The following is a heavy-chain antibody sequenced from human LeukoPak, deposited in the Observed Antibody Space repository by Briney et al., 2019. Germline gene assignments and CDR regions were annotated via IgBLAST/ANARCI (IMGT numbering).Heavy chain of an antibody. CDR3: AKDLWQWLVNGGFDY. CDR1: GFTFSSYG. D-gene: IGHD6-19*01. V-gene: IGHV3-30*02. Sequence: PGGSLRLSCAASGFTFSSYGMHWVHQAPGKGLEWVAFIRYDGSNKYYADSVKGRFTISRDNSKNTLYLQMNSLRAEDTAVYYCAKDLWQWLVNGGFDYWGQGTLVTVSS. CDR2: IRYDGSNK. J-gene: IGHJ4*02.